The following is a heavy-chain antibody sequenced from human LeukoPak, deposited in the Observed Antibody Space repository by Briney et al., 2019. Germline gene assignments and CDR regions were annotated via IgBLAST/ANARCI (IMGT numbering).Heavy chain of an antibody. CDR3: ARRRIASTGDYFDY. CDR2: IYPSDSDI. CDR1: GYSFTSYW. V-gene: IGHV5-51*01. Sequence: GESLQISCKGSGYSFTSYWIGWVRQMPGKGLEWMGIIYPSDSDIRYSPSFQGQVTTSADTSISTAYLQWSSLKASDTAMYYCARRRIASTGDYFDYWGQGTLVTVSS. D-gene: IGHD6-13*01. J-gene: IGHJ4*02.